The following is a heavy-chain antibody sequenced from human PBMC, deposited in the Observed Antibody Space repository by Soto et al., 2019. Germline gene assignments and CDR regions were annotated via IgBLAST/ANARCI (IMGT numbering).Heavy chain of an antibody. CDR3: ASHVRFSSSGEIN. CDR1: GFTFRSYW. Sequence: PGGSLSLSCAASGFTFRSYWMHWVRQDPGKGLVWVSRINSDGSSTSYAASVKGRFTISRDNAKNTLYLQMNSLRVEDTAVYYCASHVRFSSSGEINWGPGTMVTVYS. D-gene: IGHD6-6*01. V-gene: IGHV3-74*01. J-gene: IGHJ4*02. CDR2: INSDGSST.